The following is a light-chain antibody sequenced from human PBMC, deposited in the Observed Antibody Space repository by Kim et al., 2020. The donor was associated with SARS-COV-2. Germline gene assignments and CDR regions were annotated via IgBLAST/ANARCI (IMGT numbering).Light chain of an antibody. V-gene: IGKV1-39*01. CDR1: QSISSH. Sequence: DIQMTQSPSSLSASVGDRVTITCRASQSISSHLNWYQQKPGKAPKLLIYAASSLQSGVPSRFSGSGSGTDFTLTISSLQPEDFATYYCQQSYSIPGTFGQGTKVDIK. J-gene: IGKJ1*01. CDR2: AAS. CDR3: QQSYSIPGT.